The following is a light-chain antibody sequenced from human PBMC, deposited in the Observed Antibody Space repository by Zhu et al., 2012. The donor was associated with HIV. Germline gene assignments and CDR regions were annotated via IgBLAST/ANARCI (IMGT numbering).Light chain of an antibody. CDR2: AAS. CDR3: QQYDNWPLT. V-gene: IGKV3-15*01. J-gene: IGKJ4*01. Sequence: EIVLTQSPGTLSVSPGERATLSCRASQNVGRNLAWYQQKPGQAPRLLISAASTRATGIPGRFSGSGSGTEFTLTISSLQSEDFAIYYCQQYDNWPLTFGGGTKLEIK. CDR1: QNVGRN.